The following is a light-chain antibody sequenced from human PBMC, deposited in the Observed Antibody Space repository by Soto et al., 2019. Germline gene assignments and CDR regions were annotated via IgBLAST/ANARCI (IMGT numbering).Light chain of an antibody. Sequence: QSALTQPASVSGSPGQSITISCTGTSSDVWSYNLVSWYQQHPGKAPKLMIYDGSKRPSGVSNRFSGSKSGNTASLTISGLQAEDEADYYCCSYAGSSTFDVVFGGGTKLTVL. V-gene: IGLV2-23*03. J-gene: IGLJ2*01. CDR2: DGS. CDR1: SSDVWSYNL. CDR3: CSYAGSSTFDVV.